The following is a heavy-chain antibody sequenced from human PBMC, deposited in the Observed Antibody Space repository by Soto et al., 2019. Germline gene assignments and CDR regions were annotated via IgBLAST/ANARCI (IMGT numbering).Heavy chain of an antibody. Sequence: EVQLVESGGGLVQPGGSLRLSCAGSGFTFSDYYIDWVRQAPGKGLEWVGRYSDKGNSYSTDDAASVKGRFTISRDASKNSLFLQMNSLKTAYTALYYFTSCITGTTSSDSWCQGTLVTVSS. J-gene: IGHJ4*02. V-gene: IGHV3-72*01. CDR3: TSCITGTTSSDS. CDR2: YSDKGNSYST. D-gene: IGHD1-7*01. CDR1: GFTFSDYY.